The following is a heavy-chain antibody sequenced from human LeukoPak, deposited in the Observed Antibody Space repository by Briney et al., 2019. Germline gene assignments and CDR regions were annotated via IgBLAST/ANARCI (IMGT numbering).Heavy chain of an antibody. CDR3: ARDDYYDSSGYFPGMNY. D-gene: IGHD3-22*01. Sequence: GASVKVSCKAAGYTFTNYAITWVRQAPGQGLEWMGWISDYNGNTNYAQKFQGRVTMTTDTSTSTAYMELRSLRSDDTAVYYCARDDYYDSSGYFPGMNYWGQGTLVTVSS. J-gene: IGHJ4*02. CDR2: ISDYNGNT. V-gene: IGHV1-18*01. CDR1: GYTFTNYA.